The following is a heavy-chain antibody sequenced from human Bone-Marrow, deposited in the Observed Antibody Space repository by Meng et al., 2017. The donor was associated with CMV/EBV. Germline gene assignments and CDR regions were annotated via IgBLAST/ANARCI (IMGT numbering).Heavy chain of an antibody. J-gene: IGHJ5*02. CDR1: GYTDNDYD. CDR3: ATTRNWFDP. CDR2: VDPEDGET. V-gene: IGHV1-69-2*01. Sequence: KISCKGSGYTDNDYDKHWEQQAPGKGLEWMGLVDPEDGETIYAEKFQGRVTITADTSTDTAYMELSSLRSEDTAVYYCATTRNWFDPWGQGTLVTVSS.